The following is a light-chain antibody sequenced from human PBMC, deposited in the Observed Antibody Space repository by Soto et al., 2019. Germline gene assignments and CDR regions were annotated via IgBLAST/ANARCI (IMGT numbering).Light chain of an antibody. CDR2: AAS. CDR1: QDISSY. V-gene: IGKV1-39*01. CDR3: QHSYKTPWT. J-gene: IGKJ1*01. Sequence: DIQMTQSPSSLSASLGDRVTITCRANQDISSYLIWYQHKLGQAPKLLIHAASTLASGVPSRFSGNEPGKDFTLTISELEHEGAASYLCQHSYKTPWTCGQGTKVEI.